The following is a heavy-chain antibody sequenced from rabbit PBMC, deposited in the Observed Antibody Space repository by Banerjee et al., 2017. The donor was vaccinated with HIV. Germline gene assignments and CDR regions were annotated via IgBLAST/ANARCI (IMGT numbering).Heavy chain of an antibody. CDR1: GFDFSSYT. D-gene: IGHD8-1*01. CDR3: ARDLGAGSSYWDL. CDR2: IDPVFGTT. Sequence: QLKESGGGLVQPGGSLKLSCKASGFDFSSYTMNWVRQAPGKGLEWIGYIDPVFGTTSYANWVNGRFTIPSHNAQNTLYLQLISLTAADTATYFCARDLGAGSSYWDLWGPGTLVTVS. J-gene: IGHJ6*01. V-gene: IGHV1S7*01.